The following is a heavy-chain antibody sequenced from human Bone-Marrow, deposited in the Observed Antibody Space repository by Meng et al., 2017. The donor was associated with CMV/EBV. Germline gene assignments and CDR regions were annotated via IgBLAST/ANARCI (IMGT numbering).Heavy chain of an antibody. CDR2: IFHSWST. V-gene: IGHV4-38-2*02. J-gene: IGHJ2*01. Sequence: SETLSLTCTVSGYSIISDYYWDWIRQPPGKGLEWIGSIFHSWSTYYNPSLKSRVTISVDTSKNQFSLKLSSVTAADTAIYYCAMVPGRLDWYFDLWCRGTLVTVSS. D-gene: IGHD1-26*01. CDR1: GYSIISDYY. CDR3: AMVPGRLDWYFDL.